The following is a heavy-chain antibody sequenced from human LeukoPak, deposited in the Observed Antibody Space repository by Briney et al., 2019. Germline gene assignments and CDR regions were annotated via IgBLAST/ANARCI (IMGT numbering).Heavy chain of an antibody. CDR3: AKSLRPDYYDSSGYGLDY. J-gene: IGHJ4*02. D-gene: IGHD3-22*01. V-gene: IGHV3-30*02. Sequence: GGSLRLSCAASGFTFSSYGMHWVRQAPGKGLEWVAFIRYDGSNKYYADSVKGRFTISRDNSKNTLYLQMNSLRAEDTAVYYCAKSLRPDYYDSSGYGLDYWGQGTLVTVSS. CDR1: GFTFSSYG. CDR2: IRYDGSNK.